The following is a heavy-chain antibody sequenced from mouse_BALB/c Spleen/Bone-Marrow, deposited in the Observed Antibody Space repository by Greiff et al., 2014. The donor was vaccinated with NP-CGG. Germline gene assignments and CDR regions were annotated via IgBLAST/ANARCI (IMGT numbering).Heavy chain of an antibody. V-gene: IGHV3-2*02. D-gene: IGHD1-1*01. CDR2: MSSSGST. CDR1: GYSITSDYA. CDR3: ARDYYGSSYFDY. Sequence: EVQLQQSGPGLVKPSQSLSLTCTVPGYSITSDYAWNWIRQFPGNKLEWMGYMSSSGSTSYRPSLKSRISNTRDTSKNQFFLQLNSVTAEDTGTYYCARDYYGSSYFDYWGQGTTLTVSS. J-gene: IGHJ2*01.